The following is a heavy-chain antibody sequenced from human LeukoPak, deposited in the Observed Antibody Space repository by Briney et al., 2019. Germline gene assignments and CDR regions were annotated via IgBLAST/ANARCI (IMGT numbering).Heavy chain of an antibody. CDR1: GFTFSSYS. CDR3: ARSLSGSYSAFDY. Sequence: GGSLRLSCAASGFTFSSYSMNWVRLAPGKGLEWVSSISSSSSYIYYADSVKGRFTISRDNAKNSLYLQMNSLRAEDTAVYYCARSLSGSYSAFDYWGQGTLVTVSS. J-gene: IGHJ4*02. CDR2: ISSSSSYI. D-gene: IGHD1-26*01. V-gene: IGHV3-21*01.